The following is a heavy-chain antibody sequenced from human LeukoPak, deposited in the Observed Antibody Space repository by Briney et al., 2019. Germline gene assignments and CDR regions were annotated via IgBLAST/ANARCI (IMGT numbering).Heavy chain of an antibody. CDR3: ARDRSWVFNGGYPAADAFDI. CDR1: GYTFTCYY. D-gene: IGHD4-17*01. CDR2: INPNSGGT. Sequence: ASVKVSCKASGYTFTCYYMHWVRQAPGQGLEWMGWINPNSGGTNYAQKFQGWVTMTRDTSISTAYMAMTRRRSDDTAVYYCARDRSWVFNGGYPAADAFDIWGQATMVTVSS. V-gene: IGHV1-2*04. J-gene: IGHJ3*02.